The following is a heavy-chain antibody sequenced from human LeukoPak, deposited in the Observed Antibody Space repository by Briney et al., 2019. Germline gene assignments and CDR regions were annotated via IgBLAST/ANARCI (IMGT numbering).Heavy chain of an antibody. V-gene: IGHV3-66*02. CDR2: IYSGGST. Sequence: GGSLRLSCAASGFTVSSNYMSWVRQAPGKGLEWVSVIYSGGSTYYADSVKGRFTISRDNSKNTLYLQMNSLRAEDTAVYYCAREDGYGYGYVDWNYYYGMDVWGQGTTVTVSS. CDR1: GFTVSSNY. CDR3: AREDGYGYGYVDWNYYYGMDV. J-gene: IGHJ6*02. D-gene: IGHD5-18*01.